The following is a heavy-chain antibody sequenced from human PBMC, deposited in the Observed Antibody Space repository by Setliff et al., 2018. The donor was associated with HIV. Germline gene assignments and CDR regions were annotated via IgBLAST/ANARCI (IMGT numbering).Heavy chain of an antibody. D-gene: IGHD3-22*01. V-gene: IGHV3-23*01. CDR3: ARDKDYYDYSGYYYIYYYMDV. Sequence: PGGSLRLSCAASGFTFSSSAMSWVRQAPGKGLEWVSGISGSGVSTYYADSVKGRFTISRDNSKNTLYLQMNSLRAEDTAVYYCARDKDYYDYSGYYYIYYYMDVWGKGTTVTVSS. CDR1: GFTFSSSA. CDR2: ISGSGVST. J-gene: IGHJ6*03.